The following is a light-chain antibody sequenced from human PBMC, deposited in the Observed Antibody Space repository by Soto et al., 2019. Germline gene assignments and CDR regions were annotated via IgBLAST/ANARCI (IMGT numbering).Light chain of an antibody. Sequence: QSALTQPPSVSGSPGQSVTISCTGTSSDVGSYNRVSWYQQRPGTAPNLMIYEVSNRPSGVPDRFSGSKSGNTASLTVSGLQAEDEADYYCSSFTRSATLIFGGGTKLTVL. CDR1: SSDVGSYNR. V-gene: IGLV2-18*02. CDR2: EVS. CDR3: SSFTRSATLI. J-gene: IGLJ2*01.